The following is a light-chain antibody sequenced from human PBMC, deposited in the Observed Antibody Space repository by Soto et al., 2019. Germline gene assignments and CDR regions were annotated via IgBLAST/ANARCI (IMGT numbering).Light chain of an antibody. CDR3: QSYDSSLSGSYV. Sequence: QSVLTQPASVSGSPGQSITISCTGTSSDVGAFNYVSWYQQRPGKAPKLMIYEVSGRPSGVSNRFSGSKSGNTASLTISGLQAEDEADYYCQSYDSSLSGSYVFGTGTKVTVL. J-gene: IGLJ1*01. CDR2: EVS. CDR1: SSDVGAFNY. V-gene: IGLV2-14*01.